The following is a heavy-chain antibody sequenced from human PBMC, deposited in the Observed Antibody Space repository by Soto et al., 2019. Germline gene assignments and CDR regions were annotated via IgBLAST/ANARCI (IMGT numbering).Heavy chain of an antibody. CDR2: IYHSGST. D-gene: IGHD3-3*01. V-gene: IGHV4-4*02. J-gene: IGHJ5*02. CDR3: ARDRFITIFGVVTRGWFDP. CDR1: SGSISSSNW. Sequence: QLQLQESGPGLVMPSGTLSLTCAVSSGSISSSNWWRWVRQPPGEGLEWIGEIYHSGSTNYNPSLKRRVTISVDKSKNQCSLKLSSVTAADPAVYYCARDRFITIFGVVTRGWFDPWGQGTLGTVSS.